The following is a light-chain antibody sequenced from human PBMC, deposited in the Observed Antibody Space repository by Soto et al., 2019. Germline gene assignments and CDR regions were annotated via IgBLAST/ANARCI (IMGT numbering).Light chain of an antibody. CDR2: EVT. CDR3: TSYTTDTALV. Sequence: QSVLTQPPSASGSPGQSVTISCTGTSSDVGAYDYVSWYQRPPGKAPKLLIYEVTNRPSGVSSRFSGSKSGSTASLTISGLQAEDEGDYYCTSYTTDTALVFGTGTKLTVL. V-gene: IGLV2-14*01. CDR1: SSDVGAYDY. J-gene: IGLJ1*01.